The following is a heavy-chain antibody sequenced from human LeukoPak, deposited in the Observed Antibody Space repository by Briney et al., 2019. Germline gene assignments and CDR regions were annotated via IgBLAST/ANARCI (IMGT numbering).Heavy chain of an antibody. CDR2: IYYSGST. J-gene: IGHJ3*02. CDR1: GGSISSYF. D-gene: IGHD6-19*01. V-gene: IGHV4-59*01. Sequence: PSETLSLTCTVSGGSISSYFWSWIRQPPGKGLEWIGHIYYSGSTNYNPSLKSRVTVSVDMSKNQFSLKLSSVTAADTAVYYCARDLSAVAGYDAFDIWGQGTMVTVSS. CDR3: ARDLSAVAGYDAFDI.